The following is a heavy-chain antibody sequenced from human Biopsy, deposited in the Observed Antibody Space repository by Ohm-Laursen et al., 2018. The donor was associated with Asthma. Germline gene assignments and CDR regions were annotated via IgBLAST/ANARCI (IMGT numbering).Heavy chain of an antibody. D-gene: IGHD6-13*01. J-gene: IGHJ6*02. Sequence: SLRLSCAASGFSFGDFFMTWVRQAPGKGLEWVASISSSGSTKYPSESVLGRCTISRDNTQKSMTLELRSLRVEDTAIYYCARGLESSSRGPFYFFTLDVWGQGTPVAVSS. CDR3: ARGLESSSRGPFYFFTLDV. CDR2: ISSSGSTK. V-gene: IGHV3-11*01. CDR1: GFSFGDFF.